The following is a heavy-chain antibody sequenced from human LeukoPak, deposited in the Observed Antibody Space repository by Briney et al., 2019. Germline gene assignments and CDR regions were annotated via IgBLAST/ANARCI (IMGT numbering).Heavy chain of an antibody. Sequence: SETLSLTCTVSGGSISSGIYYWSWIRQPAGKGLEWIGRMYTSGSTNYNPSLKSRVTISVDTSKNHFSLNLTPVTAADTAVYYCARGEAPSNWFDPWGQGTLVTVSS. CDR3: ARGEAPSNWFDP. CDR1: GGSISSGIYY. CDR2: MYTSGST. V-gene: IGHV4-61*02. J-gene: IGHJ5*02.